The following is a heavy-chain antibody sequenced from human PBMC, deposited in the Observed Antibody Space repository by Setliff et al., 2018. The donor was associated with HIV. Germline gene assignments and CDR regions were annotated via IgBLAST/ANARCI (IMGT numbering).Heavy chain of an antibody. J-gene: IGHJ4*02. CDR3: ECYNSDDGYFDN. Sequence: PSETLSLTCTVSGGSISSSSYYWGWIRQPPGKGLEWIGSLHYSGSPYYNPSLKSRVTISLDTSRNQFSLKLSSVTAADTAVYYCECYNSDDGYFDNWGQGALVTVSS. D-gene: IGHD2-8*01. CDR1: GGSISSSSYY. V-gene: IGHV4-39*07. CDR2: LHYSGSP.